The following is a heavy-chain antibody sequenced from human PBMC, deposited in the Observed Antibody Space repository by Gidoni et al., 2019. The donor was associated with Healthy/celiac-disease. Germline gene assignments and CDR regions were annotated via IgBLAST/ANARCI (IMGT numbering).Heavy chain of an antibody. CDR3: ARVLLSYDILTGYYLHHEINDAFDI. V-gene: IGHV3-20*04. Sequence: EFQLVESGGGVVRPGGSLCLSCAASGFTFVDYGMCWVRQAPGKGLEWVSGINWNGGSKGYADSVKGRFTISRDNAKNSLYLQMNSLRAEDTALYYCARVLLSYDILTGYYLHHEINDAFDIWGQGTMVTVSS. D-gene: IGHD3-9*01. J-gene: IGHJ3*02. CDR2: INWNGGSK. CDR1: GFTFVDYG.